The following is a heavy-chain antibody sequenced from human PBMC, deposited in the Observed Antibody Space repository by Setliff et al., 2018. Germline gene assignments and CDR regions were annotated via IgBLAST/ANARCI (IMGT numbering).Heavy chain of an antibody. V-gene: IGHV3-48*01. J-gene: IGHJ4*02. CDR2: ISSTSSTI. D-gene: IGHD3-3*01. CDR3: ARVGIFGGGYFDF. Sequence: GLEWISYISSTSSTIYYADSVKGRFTISRDSAKNSLYLHMNSLRAEDTAVYYCARVGIFGGGYFDFWGQGTLVTVSS.